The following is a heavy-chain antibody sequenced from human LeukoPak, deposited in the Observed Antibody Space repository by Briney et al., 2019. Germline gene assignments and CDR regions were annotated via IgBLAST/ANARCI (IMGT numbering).Heavy chain of an antibody. Sequence: GGSLRLSCAASGFIFSGSAIHWVRQASGKGLEWVGRIRGKVYSYETTYAASVKGRLTISRIDSNNTAYLQMNSLNTDDTAVYYCTTMSTAEGFDYWGQGTLVTVSS. V-gene: IGHV3-73*01. D-gene: IGHD1-14*01. CDR2: IRGKVYSYET. J-gene: IGHJ4*02. CDR3: TTMSTAEGFDY. CDR1: GFIFSGSA.